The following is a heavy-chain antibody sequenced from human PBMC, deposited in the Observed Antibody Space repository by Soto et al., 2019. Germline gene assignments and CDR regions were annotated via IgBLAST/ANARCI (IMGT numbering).Heavy chain of an antibody. Sequence: QLQLQESGAGLVKPSETLSLTCTVSGVSISSSSYYWGWIRQPPGKGLEWIGSIYYSGSTYYNPSLKSRVTISVDTSKNQFSLKLSSVTAADTAVYYCARQADRAPTVVRFWGQGTLVTVSS. CDR3: ARQADRAPTVVRF. CDR2: IYYSGST. V-gene: IGHV4-39*01. CDR1: GVSISSSSYY. D-gene: IGHD2-15*01. J-gene: IGHJ4*02.